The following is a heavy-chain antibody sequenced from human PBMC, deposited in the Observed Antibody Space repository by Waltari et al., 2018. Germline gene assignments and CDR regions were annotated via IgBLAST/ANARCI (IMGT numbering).Heavy chain of an antibody. Sequence: QLQLQESGPGLVKPSETLSLTCTVSGGSISSSSYYWGWIRQPPGKGLEWIGSIYYSGSTYYNPSLKSRVTISVDTSKNQFSLKLSSATAADTAVYYCARSRVVVAAINWFDPWGQGTLVTVSS. CDR1: GGSISSSSYY. V-gene: IGHV4-39*07. J-gene: IGHJ5*02. D-gene: IGHD2-15*01. CDR3: ARSRVVVAAINWFDP. CDR2: IYYSGST.